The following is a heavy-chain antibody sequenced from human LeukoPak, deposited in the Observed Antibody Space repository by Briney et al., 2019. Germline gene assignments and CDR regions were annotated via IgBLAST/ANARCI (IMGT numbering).Heavy chain of an antibody. CDR2: ISSSSSYT. V-gene: IGHV3-11*06. J-gene: IGHJ3*02. Sequence: GGSLRLSCAASGFTFSDYCMSWIRQAPGKGLEWVSYISSSSSYTNYADSVKGRFTISRDNAKNSLYLQMNSLRAEDTAVYYCARDLGYCSSTSCSDAFDIWGQGTMVTVSS. CDR1: GFTFSDYC. D-gene: IGHD2-2*01. CDR3: ARDLGYCSSTSCSDAFDI.